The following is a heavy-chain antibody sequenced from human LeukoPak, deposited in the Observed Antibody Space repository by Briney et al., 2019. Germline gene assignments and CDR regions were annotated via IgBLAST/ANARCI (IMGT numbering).Heavy chain of an antibody. CDR2: INPNSGGT. CDR1: GYTFTGYY. Sequence: EASVKVSCKASGYTFTGYYMHWVRQAPGQGLEWMGWINPNSGGTNYAQKFQGRVTMTRDTSISTAYMELSRLRSDDTAVYYCARSPIVVVVAASDYWGQGTLVTVSS. V-gene: IGHV1-2*02. D-gene: IGHD2-15*01. J-gene: IGHJ4*02. CDR3: ARSPIVVVVAASDY.